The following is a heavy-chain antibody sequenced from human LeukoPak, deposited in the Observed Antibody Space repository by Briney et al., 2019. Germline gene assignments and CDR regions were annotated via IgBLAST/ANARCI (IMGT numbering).Heavy chain of an antibody. D-gene: IGHD4-23*01. J-gene: IGHJ4*02. V-gene: IGHV4-59*12. CDR3: ASSSTVLTQFDY. CDR1: DGSISSYY. Sequence: SETLSLTCTVSDGSISSYYWSWIRQPPGKGLEWIGYIYYSGSTNYNPSVKSRVTISVDTSKNQFSLKLSSVTAADTAVYYCASSSTVLTQFDYWGQGTLVTVSS. CDR2: IYYSGST.